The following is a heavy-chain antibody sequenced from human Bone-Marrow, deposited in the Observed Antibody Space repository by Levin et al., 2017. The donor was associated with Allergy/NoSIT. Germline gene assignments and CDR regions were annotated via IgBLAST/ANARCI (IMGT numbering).Heavy chain of an antibody. CDR2: ISTTSSTI. CDR3: AREHITILSLYLDY. J-gene: IGHJ4*02. V-gene: IGHV3-48*02. Sequence: GESLKISCAASGFTFSSHSMNWVRQAPGKGLEWVSYISTTSSTIYYADSVKGRFTISRDNAKNSLSLQMNSLRDEDTAVYDCAREHITILSLYLDYWGPGTLVTVSS. D-gene: IGHD3-9*01. CDR1: GFTFSSHS.